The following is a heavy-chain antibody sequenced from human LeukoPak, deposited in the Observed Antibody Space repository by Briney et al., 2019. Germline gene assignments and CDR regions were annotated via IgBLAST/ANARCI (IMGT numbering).Heavy chain of an antibody. Sequence: GGSLRLSCAASGFTFSSYGMHWVRQAPDKGLEWVAVIWYDGSNKYYADSVKGRFTISRDNSKNTLYLQMNSLRAEDTAVYYCAREGSGSYYKEFDYWGQGTLVTVSS. D-gene: IGHD3-10*01. CDR2: IWYDGSNK. CDR3: AREGSGSYYKEFDY. J-gene: IGHJ4*02. V-gene: IGHV3-33*01. CDR1: GFTFSSYG.